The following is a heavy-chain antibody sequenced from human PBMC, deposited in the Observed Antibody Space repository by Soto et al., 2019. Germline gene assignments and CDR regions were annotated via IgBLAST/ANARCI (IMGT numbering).Heavy chain of an antibody. CDR2: INHSGST. Sequence: SETLSLTCAVYGGSFSGYYWSWIRQPPGKGLEWIGEINHSGSTNYNPSLKSRVTISVDTSKNQFSLKLSSVTAADTAVYYCAREIRSYLLGSNWFDPWGQGTLVTV. J-gene: IGHJ5*02. CDR1: GGSFSGYY. CDR3: AREIRSYLLGSNWFDP. V-gene: IGHV4-34*01. D-gene: IGHD1-26*01.